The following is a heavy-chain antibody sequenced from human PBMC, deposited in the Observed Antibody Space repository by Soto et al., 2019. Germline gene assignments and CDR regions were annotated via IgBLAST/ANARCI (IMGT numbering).Heavy chain of an antibody. D-gene: IGHD1-1*01. Sequence: DVRLVESGGALVQPGGSLRLSCAASGYTFSSYWMTWVRQAPGKGLEWVATIDEDGTKKYYVDSVRGRFTISRDSAKKSMFLQMSTLRAEDTAMYYCSTYTTTSPGDYWGQGTLVTVSS. V-gene: IGHV3-7*01. CDR3: STYTTTSPGDY. CDR2: IDEDGTKK. CDR1: GYTFSSYW. J-gene: IGHJ4*02.